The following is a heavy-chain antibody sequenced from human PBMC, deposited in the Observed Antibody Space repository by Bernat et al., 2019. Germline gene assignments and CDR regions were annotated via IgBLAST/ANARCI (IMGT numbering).Heavy chain of an antibody. D-gene: IGHD5-24*01. V-gene: IGHV3-30*03. CDR3: AGDAGGEMATIIQRLSYAFDI. J-gene: IGHJ3*02. CDR2: ISDDGSNK. Sequence: QVQLVESGGGVVQPGRSLRLSCAASGFTFSSYGMHWVRQAPGKGLEWVAVISDDGSNKYYADSVKGRFTISRENSKNRPYLQMNSLGAEDTAVYYCAGDAGGEMATIIQRLSYAFDIWGQGTMVTVSS. CDR1: GFTFSSYG.